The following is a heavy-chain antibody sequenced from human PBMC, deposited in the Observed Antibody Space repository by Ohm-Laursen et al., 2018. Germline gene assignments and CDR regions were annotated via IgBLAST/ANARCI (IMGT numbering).Heavy chain of an antibody. V-gene: IGHV3-11*01. CDR2: ISDSGNTV. D-gene: IGHD6-6*01. J-gene: IGHJ6*02. Sequence: GSLRLSCTASGFTVSDYYMTWIRQAPGKGLEYISYISDSGNTVHYADSVKGRFTISRDSAKNSVLLQMNSLRAEDTAVYYCARARPPTYYYGMDVWGQGTTVTVSS. CDR1: GFTVSDYY. CDR3: ARARPPTYYYGMDV.